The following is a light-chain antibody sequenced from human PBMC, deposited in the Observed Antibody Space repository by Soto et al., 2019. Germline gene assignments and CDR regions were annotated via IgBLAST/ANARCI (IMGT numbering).Light chain of an antibody. CDR1: QSMSNY. Sequence: DIQLTQSPSSLSASVGDRVTITCRASQSMSNYLNWYQHKPGKAPKLLIYAASSLQSGVPSRFSGSGSGTDFTLTISSLQSDDFATYYCLQYNGYYRTFGQGTKVDIK. CDR3: LQYNGYYRT. V-gene: IGKV1-39*01. CDR2: AAS. J-gene: IGKJ1*01.